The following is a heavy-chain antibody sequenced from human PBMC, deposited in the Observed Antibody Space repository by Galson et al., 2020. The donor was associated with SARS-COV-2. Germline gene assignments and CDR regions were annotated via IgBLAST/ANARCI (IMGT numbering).Heavy chain of an antibody. CDR1: GFTFSSYG. Sequence: TGGSLRLSCAASGFTFSSYGMHWVRQAPGKGLEWVAVISYDGSNKYYADSVKGRFTISRDNSKNTLYLQMNSLRAEDTAVYYCAKDYYGSGSYYTTAPLGMDVWGQGTTVTVSS. V-gene: IGHV3-30*18. CDR2: ISYDGSNK. CDR3: AKDYYGSGSYYTTAPLGMDV. D-gene: IGHD3-10*01. J-gene: IGHJ6*02.